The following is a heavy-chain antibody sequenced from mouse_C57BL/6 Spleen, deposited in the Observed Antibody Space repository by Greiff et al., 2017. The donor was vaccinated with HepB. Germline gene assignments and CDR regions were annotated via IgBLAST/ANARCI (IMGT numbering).Heavy chain of an antibody. CDR2: IYPGDGDT. D-gene: IGHD1-1*01. CDR3: ARQGYDGSSFFDY. Sequence: VQLQQSGPELVKPGASVKISCKASGYAFSSSWMNWVKQRPGKGLEWIGRIYPGDGDTNYNGKFKGKATLTADKSSSTAYMQLSSLTSEYSAVYCCARQGYDGSSFFDYWGQGTTLTVSS. J-gene: IGHJ2*01. CDR1: GYAFSSSW. V-gene: IGHV1-82*01.